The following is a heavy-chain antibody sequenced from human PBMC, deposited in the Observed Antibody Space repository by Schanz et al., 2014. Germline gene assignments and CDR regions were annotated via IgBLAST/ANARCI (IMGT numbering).Heavy chain of an antibody. J-gene: IGHJ6*02. CDR3: ARAQGVIRLYYGVDV. CDR1: GITLSGYG. Sequence: QVQLVESGGGVVQPGRSLRLSCAASGITLSGYGLHWVRQAPGKGLEWVGFISFDGRNTGYAHSVRGRFTISRDNSMNTVYLQMNSLRSDDAAVYYCARAQGVIRLYYGVDVWGQGTTVTVSS. V-gene: IGHV3-30*03. D-gene: IGHD3-10*01. CDR2: ISFDGRNT.